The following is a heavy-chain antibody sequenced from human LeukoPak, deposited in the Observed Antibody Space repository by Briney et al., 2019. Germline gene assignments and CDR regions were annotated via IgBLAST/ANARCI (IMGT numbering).Heavy chain of an antibody. CDR2: ISYTGSP. J-gene: IGHJ3*02. Sequence: PSETLSLTCSVSGGSITSHYWSWIRQSPGKGLEWISYISYTGSPSYNPSFQSRVTISLDTSKTHFSLKLTSVTAADTAVYYCARLLNNDNAGDPDTFDMWGPGTMVTVSS. D-gene: IGHD4-17*01. V-gene: IGHV4-59*08. CDR3: ARLLNNDNAGDPDTFDM. CDR1: GGSITSHY.